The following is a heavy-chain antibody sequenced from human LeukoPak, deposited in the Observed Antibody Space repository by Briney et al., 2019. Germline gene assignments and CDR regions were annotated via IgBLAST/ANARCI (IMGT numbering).Heavy chain of an antibody. Sequence: GGSLRLSCAASGLTFSNYAMNWVRQAPGKGLEWVGRILSKTSGGTTDYATPVKGRFTISRDDSKNMLYLHMNSLQIEDTAVYYCADYYASGSYPPWGQGTLVTVSS. J-gene: IGHJ5*02. CDR1: GLTFSNYA. CDR2: ILSKTSGGTT. V-gene: IGHV3-15*07. CDR3: ADYYASGSYPP. D-gene: IGHD3-10*01.